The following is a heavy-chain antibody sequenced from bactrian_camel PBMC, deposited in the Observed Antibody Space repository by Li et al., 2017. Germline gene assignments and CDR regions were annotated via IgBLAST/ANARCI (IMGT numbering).Heavy chain of an antibody. CDR3: ATLRSWYLGFAY. CDR1: GLPFNDYF. Sequence: VQLVESGGALVQPGESLRLSCGASGLPFNDYFITWIRQAPGKGLEWVSSMYSNGIIGCYQTSVKGRFTISRDDAANTLYLQMDSLKTDDTAVYYCATLRSWYLGFAYWGQGTQVTVS. D-gene: IGHD6*01. CDR2: MYSNGIIG. V-gene: IGHV3-2*01. J-gene: IGHJ6*01.